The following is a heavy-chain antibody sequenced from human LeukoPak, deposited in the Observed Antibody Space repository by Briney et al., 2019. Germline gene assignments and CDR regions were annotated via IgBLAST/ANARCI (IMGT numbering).Heavy chain of an antibody. Sequence: SVKVSCRASGGTFSSYAISWVRQAPGQGLEWMGRIIPILGIANYAQKFQGRVTITADKSTSTAYMELSSLRSEDTAVYYCARDGRDTITFGGVIAKSWGQGTLVTVSS. V-gene: IGHV1-69*04. D-gene: IGHD3-16*02. J-gene: IGHJ4*02. CDR1: GGTFSSYA. CDR3: ARDGRDTITFGGVIAKS. CDR2: IIPILGIA.